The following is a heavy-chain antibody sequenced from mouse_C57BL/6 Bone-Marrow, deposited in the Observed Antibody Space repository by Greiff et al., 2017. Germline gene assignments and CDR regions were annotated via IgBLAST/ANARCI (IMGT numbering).Heavy chain of an antibody. CDR1: GFTFSSYA. CDR2: ISDGGSYT. Sequence: EVKLVESGGGLVKPGGSLKLSCAASGFTFSSYAMSWVRQTPEKRLEWVATISDGGSYTYYPDNVKGRFTISRDHAKNNLYLQMSHLKSEDTAMYYCASAAYYSNPFAYWGQGTLLPVSA. J-gene: IGHJ3*01. D-gene: IGHD2-5*01. CDR3: ASAAYYSNPFAY. V-gene: IGHV5-4*03.